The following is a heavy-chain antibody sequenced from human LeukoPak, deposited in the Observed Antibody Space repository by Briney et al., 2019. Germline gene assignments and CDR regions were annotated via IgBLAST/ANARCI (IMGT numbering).Heavy chain of an antibody. CDR1: GFTFNSYG. D-gene: IGHD6-19*01. Sequence: GKSLTLSCAASGFTFNSYGMQWLRQAPGQGLVWMAVIFDDGNYDLYAESVKGRFIMSRDCSKNTLFLQMHSLRAEDAAVYYCAKASVSGSHWLAYYFVYWGQGTLVTVSS. CDR2: IFDDGNYD. CDR3: AKASVSGSHWLAYYFVY. J-gene: IGHJ4*02. V-gene: IGHV3-30*18.